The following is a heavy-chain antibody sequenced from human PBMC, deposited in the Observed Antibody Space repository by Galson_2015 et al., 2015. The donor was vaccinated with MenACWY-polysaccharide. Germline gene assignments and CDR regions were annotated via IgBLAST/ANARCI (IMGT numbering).Heavy chain of an antibody. J-gene: IGHJ4*02. V-gene: IGHV3-23*01. CDR3: AKDTDYDFWSGYSFDY. CDR1: GFTFSSYA. D-gene: IGHD3-3*01. CDR2: ISGSGGST. Sequence: SLRLSCAASGFTFSSYAMSWVRQAPGKGLEWVSAISGSGGSTYYADSVKGRFTISRDNSKNTLYLQMNSLRAEDTAVYYCAKDTDYDFWSGYSFDYWGQGTLVTVSS.